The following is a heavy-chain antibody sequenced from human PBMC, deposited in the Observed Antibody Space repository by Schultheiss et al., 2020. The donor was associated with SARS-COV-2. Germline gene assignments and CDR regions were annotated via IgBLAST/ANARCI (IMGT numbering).Heavy chain of an antibody. CDR2: TWNDGTNE. CDR1: GFTFSRYD. Sequence: GESLKISCAASGFTFSRYDMYWVRQATGKGLEWVAVTWNDGTNEYYAEPVKGRFTISRDNSKNTLYLQMNSLRAVDTAVYHCARDWSPGYSYGIDYWGQGTRVTVSS. CDR3: ARDWSPGYSYGIDY. V-gene: IGHV3-33*07. J-gene: IGHJ4*02. D-gene: IGHD5-18*01.